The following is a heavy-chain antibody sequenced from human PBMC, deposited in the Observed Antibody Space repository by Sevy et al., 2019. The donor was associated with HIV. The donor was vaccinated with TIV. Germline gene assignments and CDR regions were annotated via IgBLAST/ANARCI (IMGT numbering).Heavy chain of an antibody. Sequence: GGSLRLSCAASGFTFSNAWMNWVRHAPGKGLEWVGRIKSKTDGGTTDYAAPVKGRFTISRDDSKNTLYLQMNSLKTEDTAVYYCTTDGGGYNYGYSFDYWGQGTLVTVSS. CDR3: TTDGGGYNYGYSFDY. V-gene: IGHV3-15*07. CDR1: GFTFSNAW. D-gene: IGHD5-18*01. J-gene: IGHJ4*02. CDR2: IKSKTDGGTT.